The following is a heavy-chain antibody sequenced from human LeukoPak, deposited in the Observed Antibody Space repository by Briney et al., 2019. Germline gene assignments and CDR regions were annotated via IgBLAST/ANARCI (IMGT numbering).Heavy chain of an antibody. Sequence: GGSLRLSCAASGFTLSSYEMNWVRLAPGKGLEWISYISRTGNSIYYADSVKGRFTISRDSAKNSLYLQMNSLRAEDTAVYYCAKDLALLWFGGFADYWGQGTLVTVSS. CDR2: ISRTGNSI. CDR3: AKDLALLWFGGFADY. CDR1: GFTLSSYE. D-gene: IGHD3-10*01. J-gene: IGHJ4*02. V-gene: IGHV3-48*03.